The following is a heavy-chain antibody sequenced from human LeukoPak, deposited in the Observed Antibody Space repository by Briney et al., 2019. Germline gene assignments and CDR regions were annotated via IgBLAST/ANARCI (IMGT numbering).Heavy chain of an antibody. J-gene: IGHJ4*02. V-gene: IGHV3-48*01. CDR1: GFTFSSHS. CDR2: TSSSSSTI. D-gene: IGHD3-22*01. CDR3: ARGAYYYED. Sequence: GGSLRLSCAASGFTFSSHSMNWVRQAPGKGLEWVSYTSSSSSTIYYADSVKGRFTISRDNAKNSLYLQMNSLRAEDTAVYYCARGAYYYEDWGQGTLVTVSS.